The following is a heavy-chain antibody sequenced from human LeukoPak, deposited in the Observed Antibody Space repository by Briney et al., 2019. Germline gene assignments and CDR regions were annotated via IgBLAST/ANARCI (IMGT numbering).Heavy chain of an antibody. J-gene: IGHJ4*02. CDR3: ARVGSRGLDY. V-gene: IGHV3-23*01. D-gene: IGHD1-26*01. CDR2: ISGSGGST. Sequence: GGSLRLSCAASGFTFSSYAMSWVRQGPGKGLEWVSAISGSGGSTNYADSVKGRFTISRDNSKNTLSLQMNSLRAEDTAVYYCARVGSRGLDYWGQGTLVTVSS. CDR1: GFTFSSYA.